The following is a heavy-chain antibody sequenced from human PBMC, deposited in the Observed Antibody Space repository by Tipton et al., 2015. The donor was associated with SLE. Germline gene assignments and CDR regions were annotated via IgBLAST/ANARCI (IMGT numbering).Heavy chain of an antibody. Sequence: TLSLTYAVYGGSFSGYYWSWIRQPPGKGLEWIGSIYYSGSTYYNPSLKSRVTISVDTSKNQFSLKLSSVTAADTAVYYCARQGGLGANYWGQGTLVTVSS. CDR3: ARQGGLGANY. D-gene: IGHD3-16*01. J-gene: IGHJ4*02. CDR1: GGSFSGYY. V-gene: IGHV4-34*01. CDR2: IYYSGST.